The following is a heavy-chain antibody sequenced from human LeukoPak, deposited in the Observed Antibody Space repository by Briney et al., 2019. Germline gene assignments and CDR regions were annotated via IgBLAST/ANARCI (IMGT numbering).Heavy chain of an antibody. V-gene: IGHV3-15*01. CDR2: IKSKTDGGTT. J-gene: IGHJ4*02. Sequence: PGGSLRLSCAASGFTFSNAWMSWVRQAPGKGLEWVGRIKSKTDGGTTDYAAPVKGRFTISRDDSKNTLYLQMNSLRAEDTAVYYCAREATVKGGLHYFDYWGQGTLVTVSS. CDR3: AREATVKGGLHYFDY. D-gene: IGHD4-11*01. CDR1: GFTFSNAW.